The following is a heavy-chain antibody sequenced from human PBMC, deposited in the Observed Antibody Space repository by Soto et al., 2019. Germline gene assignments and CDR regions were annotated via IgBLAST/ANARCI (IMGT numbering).Heavy chain of an antibody. CDR3: ARCGYGGHGYFDY. CDR2: IYYSGTA. Sequence: SETLSLTCTVSGGSISSSSYYWGWIRQPPGKGLEWIGSIYYSGTASYKSSLNSRVTISVDTATNQFSLRLRSVTDADTAVYYCARCGYGGHGYFDYWAQGTLVTVSS. D-gene: IGHD5-12*01. J-gene: IGHJ4*02. V-gene: IGHV4-39*01. CDR1: GGSISSSSYY.